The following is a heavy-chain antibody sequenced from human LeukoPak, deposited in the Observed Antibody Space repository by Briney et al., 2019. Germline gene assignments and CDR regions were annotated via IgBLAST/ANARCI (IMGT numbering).Heavy chain of an antibody. V-gene: IGHV3-48*03. Sequence: GGSLRLSCAASGFTFGGYEMNWVRQAPGKGLEWVSYLSSSGSTINYADSVKGRFPISRDNAKNSLYRQMRSLRAEDTAVYYCASFYDSTGRNYGGKGTLVPVPQ. CDR2: LSSSGSTI. CDR1: GFTFGGYE. D-gene: IGHD3-22*01. J-gene: IGHJ4*02. CDR3: ASFYDSTGRNY.